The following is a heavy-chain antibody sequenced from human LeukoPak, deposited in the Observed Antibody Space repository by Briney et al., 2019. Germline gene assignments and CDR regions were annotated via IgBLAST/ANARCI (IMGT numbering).Heavy chain of an antibody. V-gene: IGHV3-21*01. J-gene: IGHJ4*02. CDR2: ISSSSSTM. CDR3: ARDIGGGYSSSWYDY. CDR1: GFTFSIST. Sequence: PGGSLRLSCAASGFTFSISTMNWVRQAPGKGLEWVSSISSSSSTMHYADSVKGRLTISRDNAKNSLYLQMNSLRAEDTAVYYCARDIGGGYSSSWYDYWGQGTLVTVSS. D-gene: IGHD6-13*01.